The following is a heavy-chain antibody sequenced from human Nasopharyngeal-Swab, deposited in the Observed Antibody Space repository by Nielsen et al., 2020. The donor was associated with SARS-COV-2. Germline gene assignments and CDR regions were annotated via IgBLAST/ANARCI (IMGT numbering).Heavy chain of an antibody. V-gene: IGHV3-23*01. CDR2: ISGSGGST. Sequence: GGSLRLSCAASGFTFSSYAMSWVRQAPGKGLEWVSAISGSGGSTYYADSVKGRFTISRDNSKNTLYLQMNSLRAEDTAVYYCAKDGRYSGSHPLRPFDYWGQGTLVTVSS. J-gene: IGHJ4*02. CDR1: GFTFSSYA. CDR3: AKDGRYSGSHPLRPFDY. D-gene: IGHD1-26*01.